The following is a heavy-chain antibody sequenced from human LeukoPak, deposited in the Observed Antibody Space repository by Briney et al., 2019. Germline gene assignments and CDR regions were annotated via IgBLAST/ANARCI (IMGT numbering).Heavy chain of an antibody. V-gene: IGHV3-72*01. CDR1: GFTFSDHN. Sequence: GGSLRLSCAASGFTFSDHNMDWVRQAPGKGLEWVGRSRNKANSYTTEYAASVKDRFTISRDGSKNSLYLQMNSLKVEDTAVYYCARGGHLYDAFDIWGQGTMVTVSS. CDR3: ARGGHLYDAFDI. CDR2: SRNKANSYTT. J-gene: IGHJ3*02.